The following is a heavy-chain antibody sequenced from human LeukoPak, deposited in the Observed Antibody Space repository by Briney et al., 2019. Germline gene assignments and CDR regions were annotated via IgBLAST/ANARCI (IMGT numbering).Heavy chain of an antibody. CDR3: AKDPGVVPAHYFDY. V-gene: IGHV3-23*01. Sequence: GGSLRLSCAASGFTFNSYAMNWVREAPGKGLEWVSATGSTGVSTFYADSVKGRFTVSRDNSKNTLSLQMNSLRAEDTAVYYCAKDPGVVPAHYFDYWGQGILVTVSS. J-gene: IGHJ4*02. CDR1: GFTFNSYA. D-gene: IGHD2-2*01. CDR2: TGSTGVST.